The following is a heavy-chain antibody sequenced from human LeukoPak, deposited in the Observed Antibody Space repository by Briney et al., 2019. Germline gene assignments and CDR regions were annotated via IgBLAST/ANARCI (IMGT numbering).Heavy chain of an antibody. J-gene: IGHJ4*02. CDR1: GGSFSGYY. CDR3: ARGRGSSTSCYGY. D-gene: IGHD2-2*01. CDR2: INHSGST. Sequence: SETLSLTCAVYGGSFSGYYWSWIRPPPGKGLEWIGEINHSGSTNYNPSLKSRVTISVDTSKNQFSLKLSSVTAADTAVYYCARGRGSSTSCYGYWGQGTLVTVSS. V-gene: IGHV4-34*01.